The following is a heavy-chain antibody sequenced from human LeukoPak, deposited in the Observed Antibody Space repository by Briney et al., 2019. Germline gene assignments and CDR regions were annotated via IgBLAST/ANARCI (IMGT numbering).Heavy chain of an antibody. CDR3: ARNSGGAGWVYGMDV. Sequence: WGAPTLSCAASGFTFSSYSLNGLRQAPGKEGEGVSSISSNSRYIYYAASVKGRFTISRDNAKNSLYLQMNSLRAGDTAVYYCARNSGGAGWVYGMDVWGQGTTVSVSS. V-gene: IGHV3-21*01. D-gene: IGHD1-1*01. J-gene: IGHJ6*02. CDR1: GFTFSSYS. CDR2: ISSNSRYI.